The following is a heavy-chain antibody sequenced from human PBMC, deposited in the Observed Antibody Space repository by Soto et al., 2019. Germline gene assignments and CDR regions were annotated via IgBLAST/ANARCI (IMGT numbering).Heavy chain of an antibody. CDR3: ARLYYDILTGSHP. D-gene: IGHD3-9*01. CDR2: IIPIFGTA. CDR1: GGTFSSYA. Sequence: ASVKVSCKASGGTFSSYAISWVRQAPGQGLEWMGGIIPIFGTANYAQKFQGRVTITADESTSTAYMELSSLRSEDTAVYYCARLYYDILTGSHPWGQGTLVTVSS. J-gene: IGHJ5*02. V-gene: IGHV1-69*13.